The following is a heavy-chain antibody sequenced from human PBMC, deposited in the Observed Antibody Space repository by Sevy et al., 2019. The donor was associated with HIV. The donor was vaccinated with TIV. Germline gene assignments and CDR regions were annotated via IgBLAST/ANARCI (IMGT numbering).Heavy chain of an antibody. D-gene: IGHD3-22*01. J-gene: IGHJ6*02. V-gene: IGHV4-31*01. Sequence: SETLSLTCTVSGGSISSGGYYWSWIRQHPGKGLEWIGYIYYSGSTYYNPSLKSQVTISVDTSKNQFSLKLSSVTAADTAMYYCARDSSPGLSDSSGYYYYYGMDVWGQGTTVTVSS. CDR3: ARDSSPGLSDSSGYYYYYGMDV. CDR1: GGSISSGGYY. CDR2: IYYSGST.